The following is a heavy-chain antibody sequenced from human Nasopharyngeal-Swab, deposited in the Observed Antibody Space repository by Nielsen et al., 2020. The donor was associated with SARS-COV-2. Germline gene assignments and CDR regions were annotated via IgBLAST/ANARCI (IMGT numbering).Heavy chain of an antibody. CDR1: GGSISSYY. CDR2: IYYSGST. CDR3: ASLPRIAAAGTGNDY. D-gene: IGHD6-13*01. Sequence: SETLSLTCTVSGGSISSYYWSWIRQPPGKGLEWIGSIYYSGSTYYNPSLKSRVTISVDTSKNQFSLKLSSVTAADTAVYYCASLPRIAAAGTGNDYWGQGTLVTVSS. J-gene: IGHJ4*02. V-gene: IGHV4-59*05.